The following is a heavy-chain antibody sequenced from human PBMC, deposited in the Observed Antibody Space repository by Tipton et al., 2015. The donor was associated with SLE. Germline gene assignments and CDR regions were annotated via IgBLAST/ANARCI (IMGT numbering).Heavy chain of an antibody. D-gene: IGHD3-16*01. V-gene: IGHV4-59*01. CDR2: TYHSGST. CDR1: GDSINNYY. Sequence: LRLSCTVSGDSINNYYWSWIRQPPGKGLEWIGYTYHSGSTNYNPSLKSRVTISIDTSKNQFSLKLSSVTAADTAVYYCARYRMGVDYWGQGTLVTVSS. CDR3: ARYRMGVDY. J-gene: IGHJ4*02.